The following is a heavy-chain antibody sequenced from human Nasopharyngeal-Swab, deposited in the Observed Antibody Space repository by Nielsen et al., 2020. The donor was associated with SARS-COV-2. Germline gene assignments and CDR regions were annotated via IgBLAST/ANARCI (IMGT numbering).Heavy chain of an antibody. J-gene: IGHJ3*02. CDR3: ASPLIYYYDSSGYYGDDAFDI. D-gene: IGHD3-22*01. CDR1: GLTFSDYY. Sequence: GESLKISCAASGLTFSDYYMSWIRQAPGKGLEWVSYISSSGSTIYYADSVKGRFTISRDNAKNSLYLQMNSLRAEDTAVYYCASPLIYYYDSSGYYGDDAFDIWGQGTMVTVSS. CDR2: ISSSGSTI. V-gene: IGHV3-11*01.